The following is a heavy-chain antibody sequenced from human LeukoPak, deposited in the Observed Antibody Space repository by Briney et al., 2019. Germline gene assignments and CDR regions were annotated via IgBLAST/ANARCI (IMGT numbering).Heavy chain of an antibody. Sequence: PGGSLRLSCAASGFTFSDHYMDWVRQAPGKGLEWVGRTRNKANSYTTEYAASVKGRFTISRDDSKNSLYLQMNSLKTEDTAVYYCARDRRDVSYLYYYYYMDVWGKGTTVTVSS. D-gene: IGHD5/OR15-5a*01. J-gene: IGHJ6*03. V-gene: IGHV3-72*01. CDR3: ARDRRDVSYLYYYYYMDV. CDR1: GFTFSDHY. CDR2: TRNKANSYTT.